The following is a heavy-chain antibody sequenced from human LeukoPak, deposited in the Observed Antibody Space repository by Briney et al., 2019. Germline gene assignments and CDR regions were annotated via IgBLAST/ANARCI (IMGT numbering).Heavy chain of an antibody. CDR2: IYYSGIT. D-gene: IGHD2-15*01. CDR1: GGSIGSYY. J-gene: IGHJ1*01. V-gene: IGHV4-59*01. CDR3: AREDYCGCGSWYWGYFQH. Sequence: SETLSLTCTVSGGSIGSYYWSWIRQPPGKGLEWIGYIYYSGITDYNPSLRSRVTISVDTSKNQFSLKLSSVTAADTAVYYCAREDYCGCGSWYWGYFQHWGQGTVVTVSS.